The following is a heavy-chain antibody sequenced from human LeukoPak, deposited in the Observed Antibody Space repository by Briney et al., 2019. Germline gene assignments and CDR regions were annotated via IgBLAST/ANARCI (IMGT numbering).Heavy chain of an antibody. CDR3: AKDEDIVLLYYFDY. V-gene: IGHV3-23*01. J-gene: IGHJ4*02. D-gene: IGHD2-8*01. CDR1: GFSFSTYA. CDR2: IGHTGVDT. Sequence: GGSLRLSCAASGFSFSTYAMTWVRQAPGKGLEWVSVIGHTGVDTYYADSVKGRFTISRDNSKNTLYLQMNSLRAEDTAVYYCAKDEDIVLLYYFDYWGQGTLVTVSS.